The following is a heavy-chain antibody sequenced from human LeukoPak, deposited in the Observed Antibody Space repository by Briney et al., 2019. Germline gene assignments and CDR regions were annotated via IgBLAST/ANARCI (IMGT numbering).Heavy chain of an antibody. CDR1: GYTFTSYD. D-gene: IGHD3-22*01. V-gene: IGHV1-8*01. Sequence: ASVKVSCKASGYTFTSYDINRVRQATGQGHERMGWMNPNSGNTGYAQKFQGRVTMTRNNSISTAYMEMSSLRAEDTAVYYCAREVDYYDTSDYFPLGYWGQGTLVTVSS. J-gene: IGHJ4*02. CDR2: MNPNSGNT. CDR3: AREVDYYDTSDYFPLGY.